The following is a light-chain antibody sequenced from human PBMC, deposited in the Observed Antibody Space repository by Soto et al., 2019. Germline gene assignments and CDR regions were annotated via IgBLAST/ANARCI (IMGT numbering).Light chain of an antibody. V-gene: IGKV3-15*01. CDR1: QSVSGSY. CDR3: QQCNNWPLT. CDR2: GAS. J-gene: IGKJ1*01. Sequence: NVLTQSPGTLSLSPGERATLSCRASQSVSGSYLAWYQQKPGQAPRLLIYGASTRATGIPARFSGSGSGTEFTLTISSLQSEDFAVYYCQQCNNWPLTFGQGTNVDI.